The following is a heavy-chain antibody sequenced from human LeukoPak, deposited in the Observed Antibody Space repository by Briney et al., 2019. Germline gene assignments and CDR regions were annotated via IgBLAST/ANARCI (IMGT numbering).Heavy chain of an antibody. Sequence: SQTLSLTCAISGDSVSSSSAAWNWIRQSPSRGLEWLGRTYYRPKWYNDYAVSVKSRITINPDTSKNQFSLQLNSVTPEDTAVYYCARTQTRDGYNYVIDYWGQGTLVTVSS. CDR2: TYYRPKWYN. J-gene: IGHJ4*02. V-gene: IGHV6-1*01. D-gene: IGHD5-24*01. CDR1: GDSVSSSSAA. CDR3: ARTQTRDGYNYVIDY.